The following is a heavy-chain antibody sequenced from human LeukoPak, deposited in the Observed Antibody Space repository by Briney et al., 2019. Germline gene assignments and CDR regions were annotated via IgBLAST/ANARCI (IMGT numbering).Heavy chain of an antibody. J-gene: IGHJ6*03. V-gene: IGHV4-34*01. CDR3: ARLGRVRGVITHNYYYYYMDV. Sequence: SETLSLTCAVYGGSFSGYYWSWIRQPPGKGLEWIGEINHSGSTNYNPSLKSRVTISVDTSKNQFSLKLSSVTAADTAVYYCARLGRVRGVITHNYYYYYMDVWGKGTTVTISS. CDR1: GGSFSGYY. CDR2: INHSGST. D-gene: IGHD3-10*01.